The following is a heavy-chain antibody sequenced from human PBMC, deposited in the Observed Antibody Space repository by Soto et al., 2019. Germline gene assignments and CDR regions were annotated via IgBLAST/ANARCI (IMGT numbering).Heavy chain of an antibody. Sequence: GGSLRLCCAASEFTFNTFKMNWSRQAPGKGLEWVSFISSSSKTIYYADPVKGRFTFSRDNAKNSLYLQMNSLRDEDTAVYYCAVFEASGPLDVWGQGTTVTVSS. J-gene: IGHJ6*02. CDR2: ISSSSKTI. CDR1: EFTFNTFK. CDR3: AVFEASGPLDV. V-gene: IGHV3-48*02. D-gene: IGHD3-10*01.